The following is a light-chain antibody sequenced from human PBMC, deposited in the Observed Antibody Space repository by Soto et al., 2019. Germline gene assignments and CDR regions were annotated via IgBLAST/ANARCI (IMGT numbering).Light chain of an antibody. CDR1: SSDVGGYNY. J-gene: IGLJ2*01. CDR3: SSDTSSSTLVV. Sequence: QSALTQPASVSGSPGQSITISCPGTSSDVGGYNYVSWYQQHPGKAPKLMIYDVSNRPSGVSNRFSGSKSGNTASLTISGLQAEDEADYYCSSDTSSSTLVVFGGGTQLTVL. V-gene: IGLV2-14*01. CDR2: DVS.